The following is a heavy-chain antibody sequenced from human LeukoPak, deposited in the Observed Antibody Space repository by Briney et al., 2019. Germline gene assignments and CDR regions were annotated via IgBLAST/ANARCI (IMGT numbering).Heavy chain of an antibody. CDR2: IWYDGSNK. D-gene: IGHD3-3*01. V-gene: IGHV3-33*08. Sequence: PGRSLRLSCAASGFTFSSYGMHWVRQAPGKGLEWVAVIWYDGSNKYYADSVKGRLTISRDNSKNTLYLQMNSPRAEDTAVYYCARDLFFWSGYYRYYYGMDVWGQGTTVTVSS. CDR3: ARDLFFWSGYYRYYYGMDV. CDR1: GFTFSSYG. J-gene: IGHJ6*02.